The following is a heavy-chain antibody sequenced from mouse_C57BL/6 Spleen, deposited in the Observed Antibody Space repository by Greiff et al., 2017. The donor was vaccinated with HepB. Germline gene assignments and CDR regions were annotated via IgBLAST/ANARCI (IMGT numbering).Heavy chain of an antibody. Sequence: EVQGVESGGGLVKPGGSLKLSCAASGFTFSSYAMSWVRQTPEKRLEWVATISDGGSYTYYPDNVKGRFTISRDNAKNNLYLQMSHLKSEDTAMYYCARVGRFITPGYFDVWGTGTTVTVSS. V-gene: IGHV5-4*01. D-gene: IGHD1-1*01. CDR2: ISDGGSYT. CDR1: GFTFSSYA. CDR3: ARVGRFITPGYFDV. J-gene: IGHJ1*03.